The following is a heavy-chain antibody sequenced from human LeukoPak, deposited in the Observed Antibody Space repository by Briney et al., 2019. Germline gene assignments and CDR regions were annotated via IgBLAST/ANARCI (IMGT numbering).Heavy chain of an antibody. D-gene: IGHD1-26*01. CDR1: GGSISSYY. CDR2: IYYSGST. V-gene: IGHV4-59*01. Sequence: SETLSLTCTVSGGSISSYYWSWIRQPPGKGLEWIGYIYYSGSTNYNPSLKSRVTISVDTSKNQFSLKLSSVTAADTAVYYCARVPYSRAYYFDYWGLGTLVTVSS. CDR3: ARVPYSRAYYFDY. J-gene: IGHJ4*02.